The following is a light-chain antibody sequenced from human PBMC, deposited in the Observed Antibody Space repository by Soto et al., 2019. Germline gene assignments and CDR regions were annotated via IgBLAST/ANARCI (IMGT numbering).Light chain of an antibody. J-gene: IGLJ2*01. CDR1: SFDVGGYNY. CDR3: SSYAGGAV. Sequence: QSALTQPPSASGSPGQSVTISCTGSSFDVGGYNYVSWYQQHPGKAPKLIIYEVNKRPSGVPDRFSGSKSGNTASLTVSGLQAEDEADYYCSSYAGGAVFGGGTKLTVL. CDR2: EVN. V-gene: IGLV2-8*01.